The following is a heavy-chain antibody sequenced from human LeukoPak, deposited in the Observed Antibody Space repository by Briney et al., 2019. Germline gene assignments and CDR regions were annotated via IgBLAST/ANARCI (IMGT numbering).Heavy chain of an antibody. D-gene: IGHD3-10*01. J-gene: IGHJ4*02. V-gene: IGHV3-30*04. CDR1: GFTFSSYA. Sequence: GRSLRLSCTASGFTFSSYAMHWVRQAPGKGLEWVAVISYDGSNKYYADSVKGRFTISRDNSKNTLYLQMNSLKAEDTAVYYCARSDYYGSGSYSPPNFDCWGQGTLVTVSS. CDR3: ARSDYYGSGSYSPPNFDC. CDR2: ISYDGSNK.